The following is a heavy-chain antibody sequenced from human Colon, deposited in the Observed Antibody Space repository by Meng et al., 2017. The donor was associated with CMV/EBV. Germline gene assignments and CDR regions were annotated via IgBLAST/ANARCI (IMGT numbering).Heavy chain of an antibody. D-gene: IGHD6-13*01. V-gene: IGHV3-48*04. CDR2: ISSSGLTI. J-gene: IGHJ4*02. CDR1: GFTFSNYG. Sequence: GESLKISCAASGFTFSNYGMLWVRQAPGRGLEWISYISSSGLTIYYADSVKGRFTISRDTANNSLYLQMNSLRADDTAVYYCARGLSTSSWYDFDYWGQGTLVTVSS. CDR3: ARGLSTSSWYDFDY.